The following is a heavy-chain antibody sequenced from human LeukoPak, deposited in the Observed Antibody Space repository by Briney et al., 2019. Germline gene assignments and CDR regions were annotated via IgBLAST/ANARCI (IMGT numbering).Heavy chain of an antibody. CDR3: ARGGPYSSSWYSVTHDAFDI. CDR2: IYSGGST. CDR1: GFTVSSNY. Sequence: PGGSLRLSCAASGFTVSSNYMSWVRQAPGKGLEWVSVIYSGGSTYYADSVKGRFTISRDNSKNTLYLQMNSLRAEDTAVYYCARGGPYSSSWYSVTHDAFDIWGQGTMVTVSS. J-gene: IGHJ3*02. D-gene: IGHD6-13*01. V-gene: IGHV3-53*01.